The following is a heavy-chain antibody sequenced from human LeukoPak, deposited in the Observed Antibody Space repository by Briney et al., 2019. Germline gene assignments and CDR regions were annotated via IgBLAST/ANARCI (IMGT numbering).Heavy chain of an antibody. V-gene: IGHV1-2*02. CDR3: ASPEGSSTSCYNCFDY. CDR1: GYTFTGYY. Sequence: ASVEGSCKASGYTFTGYYMHWVRQAPGQGLEWMGWINPNSGGTNYAQKFQGRVTMTRDTSISTAYMELSRLRSDDTAVYYCASPEGSSTSCYNCFDYWGQGTLVTVSS. J-gene: IGHJ4*02. CDR2: INPNSGGT. D-gene: IGHD2-2*02.